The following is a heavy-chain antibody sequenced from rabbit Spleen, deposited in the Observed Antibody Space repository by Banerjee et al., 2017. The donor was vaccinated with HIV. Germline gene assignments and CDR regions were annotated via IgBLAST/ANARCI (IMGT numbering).Heavy chain of an antibody. D-gene: IGHD1-1*01. V-gene: IGHV1S45*01. CDR3: ARRTGSSGGSFDL. Sequence: QEQLEESGGGLVKPEGSLTLTCKASGFSFSNSDYICWVRQAPGKGLEWISCIDTSDGDTDYANWPKGRFTISKTSSTTVTLQMTSLTAADTAIYFCARRTGSSGGSFDLWGQGTLVTVS. CDR2: IDTSDGDT. J-gene: IGHJ4*01. CDR1: GFSFSNSDY.